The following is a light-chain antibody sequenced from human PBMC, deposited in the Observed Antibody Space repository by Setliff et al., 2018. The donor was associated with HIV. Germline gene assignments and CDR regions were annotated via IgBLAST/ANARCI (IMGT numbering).Light chain of an antibody. J-gene: IGLJ3*02. CDR3: RLYYGGAQPYWV. V-gene: IGLV7-43*01. Sequence: QAVVTQEPSLTVSPGGTVTLTCASSTGAVTSAYYPNWFQQKPGQAPRLVIYSTNNNESWTPARFSGSLLGGKAALTLSGGQPEDEAEYYCRLYYGGAQPYWVFGGGTKVTVL. CDR1: TGAVTSAYY. CDR2: STN.